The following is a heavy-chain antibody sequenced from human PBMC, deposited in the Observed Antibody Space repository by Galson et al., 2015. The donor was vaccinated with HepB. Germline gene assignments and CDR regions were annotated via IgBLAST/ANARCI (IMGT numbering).Heavy chain of an antibody. J-gene: IGHJ6*01. CDR2: ISTYSSYT. CDR1: GFTFSSYT. Sequence: SLRLSCAASGFTFSSYTMNWVRQAPGKGLEWVSSISTYSSYTHYADSVKGRFTISRDNAKNSLYLQVNSLRAEDTAVYYCAREGYGDHTDYYGLDVWGQGTTVTVSS. V-gene: IGHV3-21*06. D-gene: IGHD4-17*01. CDR3: AREGYGDHTDYYGLDV.